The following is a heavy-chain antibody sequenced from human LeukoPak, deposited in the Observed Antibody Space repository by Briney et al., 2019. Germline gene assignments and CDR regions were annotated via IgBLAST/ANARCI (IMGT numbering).Heavy chain of an antibody. D-gene: IGHD6-19*01. Sequence: GGSLRLSCEASGFTFSSYGMHWVRQAPGKGLEWVALISYDGSNKYYADSVKGRFTISRDNSKNTLYLQMNSLRAEDTAVYYCAKDRRAGDDAFDIWGQGTMVTVSS. CDR1: GFTFSSYG. J-gene: IGHJ3*02. CDR3: AKDRRAGDDAFDI. V-gene: IGHV3-30*18. CDR2: ISYDGSNK.